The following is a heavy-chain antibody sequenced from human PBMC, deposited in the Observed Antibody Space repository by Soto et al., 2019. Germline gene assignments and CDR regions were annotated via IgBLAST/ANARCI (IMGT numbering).Heavy chain of an antibody. D-gene: IGHD2-15*01. J-gene: IGHJ4*02. CDR3: VVAAQPYYFDY. Sequence: ASVKVSCKAPGYTFTSYGFSWVRQAPGQGLEWMGWITTYNGNTNYAQKLQGRVTMTTDTSTSTAYMELRSLRSDDTAVYYCVVAAQPYYFDYWGEGTLVTVSS. V-gene: IGHV1-18*01. CDR1: GYTFTSYG. CDR2: ITTYNGNT.